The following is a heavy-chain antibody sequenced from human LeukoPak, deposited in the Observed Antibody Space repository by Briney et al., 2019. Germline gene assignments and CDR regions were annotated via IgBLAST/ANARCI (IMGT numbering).Heavy chain of an antibody. D-gene: IGHD5-12*01. CDR1: GFSLSTSGVG. CDR3: AHIIHAGGIVATWPFDY. V-gene: IGHV2-5*01. Sequence: SGPTLVKPTQTRTLTCTFSGFSLSTSGVGVGWIRQPPGKALEWLALIYWNDDNRYSPSLKTRLTITKDTSKNQVVLTMTDMDPVDTATYYCAHIIHAGGIVATWPFDYWGQGTLVTVSS. J-gene: IGHJ4*02. CDR2: IYWNDDN.